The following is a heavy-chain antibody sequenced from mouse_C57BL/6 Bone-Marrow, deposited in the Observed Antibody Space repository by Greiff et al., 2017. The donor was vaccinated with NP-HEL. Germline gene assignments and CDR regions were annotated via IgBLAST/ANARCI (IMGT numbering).Heavy chain of an antibody. Sequence: QVQLQQSGAELARPGASVKLSCKASGYTFTSYGISWVKQRTGQGLEWIGEIYPRSGNTYYNEKFKGKATLTADKSSSTAYMQLSSLTSEDSAVYVGASSVIDYVSYSAFEYWGQGTLGTVSS. J-gene: IGHJ4*01. V-gene: IGHV1-81*01. CDR3: ASSVIDYVSYSAFEY. CDR2: IYPRSGNT. D-gene: IGHD2-1*01. CDR1: GYTFTSYG.